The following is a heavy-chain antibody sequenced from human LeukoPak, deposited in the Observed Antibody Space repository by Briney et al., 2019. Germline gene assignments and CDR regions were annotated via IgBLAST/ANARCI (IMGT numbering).Heavy chain of an antibody. J-gene: IGHJ6*02. Sequence: PSGTLSLTCAVSGGSISSSNWWSWVRQPPGKGLEWIGEIYHSGSTNYNPSLKSQVTISVDKSKNQFSLKLSSVTAADTAVYYCARTHRDPYYYYGMDVWGQGTTVTVSS. V-gene: IGHV4-4*02. CDR3: ARTHRDPYYYYGMDV. CDR2: IYHSGST. CDR1: GGSISSSNW.